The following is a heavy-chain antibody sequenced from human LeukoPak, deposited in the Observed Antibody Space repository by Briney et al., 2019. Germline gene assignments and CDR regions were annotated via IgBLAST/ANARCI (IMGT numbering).Heavy chain of an antibody. V-gene: IGHV4-31*03. Sequence: SETLSLTCTVSGGSISSGGYYWRWIRQHPGKGLEWIGYIYYSGSTYYNPSLKSRVTISVDTSKNQFSLKLSSVTAADTAVYYCAVWFGDPGWFDPWGQGTLVTVSS. CDR1: GGSISSGGYY. CDR3: AVWFGDPGWFDP. CDR2: IYYSGST. D-gene: IGHD3-10*01. J-gene: IGHJ5*02.